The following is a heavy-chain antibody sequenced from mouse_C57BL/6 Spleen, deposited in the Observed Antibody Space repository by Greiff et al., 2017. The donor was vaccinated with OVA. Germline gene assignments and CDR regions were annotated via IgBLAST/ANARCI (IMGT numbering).Heavy chain of an antibody. D-gene: IGHD1-1*01. CDR3: ARQYYGSSYDWYFDV. CDR2: ISSGGSYT. Sequence: EVMLVESGGDLVKPGGSLKLSCAASGFTFSSYGMSWVRQTPDKRLEWVATISSGGSYTYYPYSVKGRFTISRDNAKNTLYLQMSSLKSEDTAMYYCARQYYGSSYDWYFDVWGTGTTVTVSS. J-gene: IGHJ1*03. V-gene: IGHV5-6*01. CDR1: GFTFSSYG.